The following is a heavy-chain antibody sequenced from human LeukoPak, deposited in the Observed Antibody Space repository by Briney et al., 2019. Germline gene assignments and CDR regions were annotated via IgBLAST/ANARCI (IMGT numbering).Heavy chain of an antibody. CDR2: ISAYNGNT. CDR1: GYTFTSYG. Sequence: PEASVKVSCKASGYTFTSYGISWVRQAPGQGLEWMGWISAYNGNTNYAQKLQGRVTMTTDTSTSTAYMKLRSLRSDDTAVYYCARGRGYCSSISCLPEGYWGQGTLVTVSS. CDR3: ARGRGYCSSISCLPEGY. J-gene: IGHJ4*02. D-gene: IGHD2-2*01. V-gene: IGHV1-18*04.